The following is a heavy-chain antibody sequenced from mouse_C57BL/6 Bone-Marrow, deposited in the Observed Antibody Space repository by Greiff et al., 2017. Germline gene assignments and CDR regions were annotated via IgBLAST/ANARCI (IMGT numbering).Heavy chain of an antibody. CDR3: TRDYGSMGFAY. Sequence: QVQLQQSGAELVRPGASVTLSCKASGYTFTDYEMHWVKQTPVHGLEWIGAIDPETGGTAYNQKFKGKAILTADKSSSTAYMELRSLTSEDSAVYYCTRDYGSMGFAYWGQGTLVTVSA. D-gene: IGHD1-1*01. CDR2: IDPETGGT. V-gene: IGHV1-15*01. J-gene: IGHJ3*01. CDR1: GYTFTDYE.